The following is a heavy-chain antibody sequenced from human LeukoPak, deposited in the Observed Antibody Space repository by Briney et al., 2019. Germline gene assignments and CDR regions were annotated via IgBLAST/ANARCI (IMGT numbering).Heavy chain of an antibody. V-gene: IGHV4-30-2*01. CDR1: GGSISSGGYY. D-gene: IGHD6-13*01. CDR3: ARRVVDSSSWYEGVYFDC. J-gene: IGHJ4*02. Sequence: SETLSLTCTVSGGSISSGGYYWSWIRQPPGKGLEWIGYIYHSGSTYYNPSLKSRVTISVDRSKNQFSLKLSSVTAANTAVYYCARRVVDSSSWYEGVYFDCWGQGTLVTVTS. CDR2: IYHSGST.